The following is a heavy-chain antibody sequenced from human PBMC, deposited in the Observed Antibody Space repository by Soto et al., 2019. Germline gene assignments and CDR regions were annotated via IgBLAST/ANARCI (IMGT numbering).Heavy chain of an antibody. Sequence: QINLIESCPTLVNPTQTLTLTFTFSGISLSTSGSAVGWVRHPPGSALQLFALIYWDGDKRYNASLGNSLTITKDTPMNQVVLTLTNVDPAETATYYCAHRATMTIFGLIIDNGIWFDPWGQGTRVIVSS. CDR2: IYWDGDK. D-gene: IGHD3-3*01. J-gene: IGHJ5*02. CDR1: GISLSTSGSA. V-gene: IGHV2-5*02. CDR3: AHRATMTIFGLIIDNGIWFDP.